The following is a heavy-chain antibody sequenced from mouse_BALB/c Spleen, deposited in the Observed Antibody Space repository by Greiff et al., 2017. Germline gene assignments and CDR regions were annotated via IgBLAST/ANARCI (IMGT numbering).Heavy chain of an antibody. CDR2: ISYSGST. CDR3: ARFTTRFAY. J-gene: IGHJ3*01. Sequence: VQLKESGPGLVKPSQSLSLTCTVTGYSITSDYAWNWIRQFPGNKLEWMGYISYSGSTSYNPSLKSRISITRDKSKNQFFLQLNSVTTEDTATYFCARFTTRFAYWGHGTLVTVSA. D-gene: IGHD1-1*01. V-gene: IGHV3-2*02. CDR1: GYSITSDYA.